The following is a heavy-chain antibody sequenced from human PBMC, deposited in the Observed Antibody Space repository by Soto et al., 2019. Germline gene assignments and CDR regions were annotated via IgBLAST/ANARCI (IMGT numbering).Heavy chain of an antibody. CDR2: ISYDGSNK. Sequence: GGSLRLSCAASGFTFSSYGMHWVRQAPGKGLEWVAVISYDGSNKYYADSVKGRFTISRDNSKNTLYLQMNSLRAEDTAVYYCAKPYDFWSGIDYWGQGTLVTVSS. V-gene: IGHV3-30*18. J-gene: IGHJ4*02. CDR1: GFTFSSYG. D-gene: IGHD3-3*01. CDR3: AKPYDFWSGIDY.